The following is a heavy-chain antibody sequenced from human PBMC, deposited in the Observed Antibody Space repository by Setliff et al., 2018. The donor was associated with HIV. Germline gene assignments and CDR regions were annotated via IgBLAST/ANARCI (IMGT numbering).Heavy chain of an antibody. J-gene: IGHJ5*01. CDR1: GGSISSYY. CDR2: IYTSGIT. CDR3: ARGYSGSYYWLDS. Sequence: SETLSLTCTVSGGSISSYYWSWIRQPAGKGLEWIGQIYTSGITNYNPSLESRVTISVDRSKIQFSLKVSSVTAADTAVYYCARGYSGSYYWLDSWGQGTLVTVSS. V-gene: IGHV4-4*07. D-gene: IGHD1-26*01.